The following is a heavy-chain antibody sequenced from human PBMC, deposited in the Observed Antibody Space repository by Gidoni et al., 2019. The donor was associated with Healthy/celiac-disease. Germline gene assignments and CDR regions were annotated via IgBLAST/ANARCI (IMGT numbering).Heavy chain of an antibody. CDR1: GYTFTGYY. CDR3: ARDIVVVVAATKLERDY. CDR2: INPNSGGT. Sequence: QVQLVQSGAEVKKPGASVKVSCKASGYTFTGYYMHWVRQAPGQGLEWMGWINPNSGGTNYAQKFQGRVTMTRDTSISTAYMELSRLRSDDTAVYYCARDIVVVVAATKLERDYWGQGTLVTVSS. D-gene: IGHD2-15*01. J-gene: IGHJ4*02. V-gene: IGHV1-2*02.